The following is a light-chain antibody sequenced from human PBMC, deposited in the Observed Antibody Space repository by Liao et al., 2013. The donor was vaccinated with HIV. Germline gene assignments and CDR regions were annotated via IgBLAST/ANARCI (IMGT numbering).Light chain of an antibody. Sequence: SYVLTQPPSVSVAPGKTASITCGGSNIGSKTVHWYQQRPGQAPVLVISYDSARPSGIPERFSGSNSGNAATLTISRVEAGDEADYYCQVWDSSSDQQLFGGGTKLTVL. V-gene: IGLV3-21*04. CDR1: NIGSKT. J-gene: IGLJ3*02. CDR3: QVWDSSSDQQL. CDR2: YDS.